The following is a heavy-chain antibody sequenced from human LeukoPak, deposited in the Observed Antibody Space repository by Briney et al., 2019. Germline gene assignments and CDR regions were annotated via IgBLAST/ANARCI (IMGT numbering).Heavy chain of an antibody. CDR2: INPNSGGT. CDR3: ARVCSTSCYTSPFDY. Sequence: ASVTVSCKASGYTFTGYYMHWVRQAPGQGLEWMGWINPNSGGTNYAQKFQGRVTMTRDTSISTAYMELSRLRSDDTAVYYCARVCSTSCYTSPFDYWGQGTLVTVSS. D-gene: IGHD2-2*02. J-gene: IGHJ4*02. CDR1: GYTFTGYY. V-gene: IGHV1-2*02.